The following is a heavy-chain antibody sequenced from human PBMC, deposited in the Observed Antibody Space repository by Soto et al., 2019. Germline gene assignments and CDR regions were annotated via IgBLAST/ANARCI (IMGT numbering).Heavy chain of an antibody. D-gene: IGHD6-19*01. CDR1: GYTFTSYA. J-gene: IGHJ4*02. V-gene: IGHV1-3*01. CDR3: ARMGPTYSSGWSSYLDY. Sequence: ASVKVSCKASGYTFTSYAMHWVRQAPGQRLEWMGWINAGNGNTKYSQKFQGRVTITRDTSASTAYMELSSLRSEDTAVYYCARMGPTYSSGWSSYLDYWGQGTLVTVSS. CDR2: INAGNGNT.